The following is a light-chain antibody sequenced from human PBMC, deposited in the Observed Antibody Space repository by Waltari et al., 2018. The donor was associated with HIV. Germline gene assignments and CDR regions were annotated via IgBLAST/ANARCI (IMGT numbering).Light chain of an antibody. V-gene: IGKV1-5*03. CDR1: QSISSW. CDR2: KAS. Sequence: DIQMTQSPSTLSASVVNRVPINCRASQSISSWLAWYQQKPGKAPKLLIYKASSLESGVPSRFSGSGSGTEFTLTISSLQPDDFATYYCQQYNSYSHTFGQGTKLEIK. CDR3: QQYNSYSHT. J-gene: IGKJ2*01.